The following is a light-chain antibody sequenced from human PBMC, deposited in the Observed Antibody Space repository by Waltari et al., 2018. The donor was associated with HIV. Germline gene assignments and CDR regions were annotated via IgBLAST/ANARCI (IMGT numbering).Light chain of an antibody. CDR3: ETWDSSLSAGV. CDR2: EKT. V-gene: IGLV1-51*02. CDR1: SSNIGKNY. J-gene: IGLJ2*01. Sequence: QSVLTQPPSVSAAPGQRVTISCSGSSSNIGKNYVSWYQQVPRTAPKLLIHEKTQRPSGIPDRFSGSKSGTSATLGITGLQTGDEADYYCETWDSSLSAGVFGGGTKVTVL.